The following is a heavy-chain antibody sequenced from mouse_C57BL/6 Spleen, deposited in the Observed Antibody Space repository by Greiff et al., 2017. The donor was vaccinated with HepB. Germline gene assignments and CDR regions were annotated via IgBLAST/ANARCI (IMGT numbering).Heavy chain of an antibody. CDR3: TREATVVATNFDY. CDR1: GYTFTSYW. D-gene: IGHD1-1*01. Sequence: VQLQQSGTVLARPGASVKMSCKTSGYTFTSYWMHWVKQRPGQGLEWIGAIYPGNSDTSYNQKFKGKAKLTAVTSASTAYMELSSLTNEDSAVYYCTREATVVATNFDYWGQGTTLTVSS. V-gene: IGHV1-5*01. CDR2: IYPGNSDT. J-gene: IGHJ2*01.